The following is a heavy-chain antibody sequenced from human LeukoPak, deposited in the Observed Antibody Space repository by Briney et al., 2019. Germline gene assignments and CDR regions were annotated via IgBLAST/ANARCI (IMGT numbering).Heavy chain of an antibody. J-gene: IGHJ5*02. CDR3: ARDNSVGDTTWWFDP. V-gene: IGHV1-46*01. Sequence: ASVKVSCKASGYTFTNYYMHWVRQAPGQGLEWMGMINPSGGSTSYAQKFQGRVTMTRDMSTSTDYMELISLRAEDTAVYYCARDNSVGDTTWWFDPWGQGTLVTVSS. CDR2: INPSGGST. CDR1: GYTFTNYY. D-gene: IGHD1-26*01.